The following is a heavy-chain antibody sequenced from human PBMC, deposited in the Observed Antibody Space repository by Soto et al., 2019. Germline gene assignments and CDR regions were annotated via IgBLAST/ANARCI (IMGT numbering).Heavy chain of an antibody. V-gene: IGHV2-26*01. Sequence: SGPTLVNPTETLTLTCGVSGLSLPNEKMVVTWIRRAPGKPLEWLAHIFSNDEKSYKTSLKARLTISQDISRSQVVLTMTDMDPVEPATYYRVRIEQYPLTTVRFFDFGGPGFLLTVYS. CDR2: IFSNDEK. J-gene: IGHJ4*02. CDR3: VRIEQYPLTTVRFFDF. CDR1: GLSLPNEKMV. D-gene: IGHD4-4*01.